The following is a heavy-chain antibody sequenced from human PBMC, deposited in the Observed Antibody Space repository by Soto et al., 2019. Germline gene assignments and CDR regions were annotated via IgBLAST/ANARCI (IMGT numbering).Heavy chain of an antibody. CDR2: IIPFFSSV. V-gene: IGHV1-69*12. CDR3: ARGHQYGGNSDAFEF. D-gene: IGHD2-21*02. Sequence: QVHLVQSGAAVKKPGSSVKVSCKASGLTFSSSTLTWVRQVPGQGPEWMGGIIPFFSSVNYAQKFQDRVTITADVSTSTTYMELRSLRSEDTAVYYCARGHQYGGNSDAFEFWGQGTVVTVSS. J-gene: IGHJ3*01. CDR1: GLTFSSST.